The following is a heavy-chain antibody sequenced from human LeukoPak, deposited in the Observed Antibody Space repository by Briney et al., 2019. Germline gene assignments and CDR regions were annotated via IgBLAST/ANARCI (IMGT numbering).Heavy chain of an antibody. Sequence: SETLSLTCTVSGGSISSHYWSWIRQPPGKGLEWIGYIYYSGSTNYNPSLKSRVTISVDTSKNQFSLKLSSVTAADTAVYYCARAGPYCSSTSCYLSWFDPWGQGTLVTVSS. V-gene: IGHV4-59*11. CDR1: GGSISSHY. D-gene: IGHD2-2*01. J-gene: IGHJ5*02. CDR2: IYYSGST. CDR3: ARAGPYCSSTSCYLSWFDP.